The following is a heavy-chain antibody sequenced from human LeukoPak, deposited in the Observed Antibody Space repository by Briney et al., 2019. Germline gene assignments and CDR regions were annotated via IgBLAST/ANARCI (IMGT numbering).Heavy chain of an antibody. J-gene: IGHJ4*02. CDR2: IYTSGST. D-gene: IGHD2-2*01. CDR1: GGSISSGGYY. CDR3: AREVVPANGVVY. V-gene: IGHV4-61*02. Sequence: SETLSLTCTVSGGSISSGGYYWSWIRQPAGKGLEWIGRIYTSGSTNYNPSLKSRVTMSVDTSKNQFSLKLSSVTAADTAVYYCAREVVPANGVVYWGQGTLVTVSS.